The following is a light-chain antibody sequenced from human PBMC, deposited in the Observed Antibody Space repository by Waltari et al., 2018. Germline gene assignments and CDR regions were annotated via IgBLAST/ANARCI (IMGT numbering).Light chain of an antibody. CDR2: GAS. CDR1: QSVSRT. Sequence: EIVLTQSPRTLSLSPGERATLSCRASQSVSRTLAWYQQKPGQAPRLLIYGASTRATGIPDRFSGGGSGTDFSLTISRLEPEDFAVYYCQHYVRLPVTFGQGTKVEIK. J-gene: IGKJ1*01. CDR3: QHYVRLPVT. V-gene: IGKV3-20*01.